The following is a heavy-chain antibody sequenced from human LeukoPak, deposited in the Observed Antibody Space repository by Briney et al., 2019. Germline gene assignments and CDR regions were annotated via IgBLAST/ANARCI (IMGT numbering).Heavy chain of an antibody. V-gene: IGHV3-23*01. CDR3: AYGSASYPY. Sequence: AGGSLRLSCAASGFTFSSYAMSWVRQAPGKGLEWVSSINNSGGITYYADSVKGRFTISRDNSKNTLYLQMNSLRAEDTAVYYCAYGSASYPYWGQGTPVTVSS. J-gene: IGHJ4*02. CDR2: INNSGGIT. D-gene: IGHD3-10*01. CDR1: GFTFSSYA.